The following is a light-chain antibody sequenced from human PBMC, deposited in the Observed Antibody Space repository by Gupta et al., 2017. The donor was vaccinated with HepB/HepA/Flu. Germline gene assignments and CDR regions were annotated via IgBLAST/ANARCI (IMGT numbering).Light chain of an antibody. V-gene: IGLV1-44*01. J-gene: IGLJ3*02. CDR2: SNG. Sequence: QSVLIQPPSASGTPGQRVTISCYGSSSNIGTNPVHWYRQLPGTAPQLLIYSNGHRPSGVPDRFSGSKSGTSASLAISGLQSEDEADYHCAAWDDSLNGYWVFGGGTKLTVL. CDR1: SSNIGTNP. CDR3: AAWDDSLNGYWV.